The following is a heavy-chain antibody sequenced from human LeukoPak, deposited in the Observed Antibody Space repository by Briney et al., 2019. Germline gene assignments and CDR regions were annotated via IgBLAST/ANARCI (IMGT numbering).Heavy chain of an antibody. CDR3: ARDAANNYYGSGSYYFDY. Sequence: SETLSLTCTVSGGSISSYYWSWIRQPPGKGLEWIGYIYYSGSTNYNPSLKSRVTISVDTSKNQFSLKLSSVTAADTAVYYCARDAANNYYGSGSYYFDYWGQGTLVTVSS. V-gene: IGHV4-59*12. J-gene: IGHJ4*02. CDR1: GGSISSYY. D-gene: IGHD3-10*01. CDR2: IYYSGST.